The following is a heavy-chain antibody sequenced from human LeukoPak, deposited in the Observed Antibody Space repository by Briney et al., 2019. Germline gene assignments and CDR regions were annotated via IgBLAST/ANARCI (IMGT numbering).Heavy chain of an antibody. V-gene: IGHV4-59*01. Sequence: SETLSLTCTVSGGSISSYYWRWIRQPPGKGLEWIGYIYYSGSTNYNPSLKSRVTRSVDTSKNQFSLKLSSVTAADTAVYYCARVLGRPPVVATIDYWGQGTLVTVSS. J-gene: IGHJ4*02. CDR3: ARVLGRPPVVATIDY. CDR2: IYYSGST. CDR1: GGSISSYY. D-gene: IGHD5-12*01.